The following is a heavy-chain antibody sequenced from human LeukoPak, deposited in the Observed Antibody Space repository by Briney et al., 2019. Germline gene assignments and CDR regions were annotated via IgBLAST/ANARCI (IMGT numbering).Heavy chain of an antibody. CDR2: ITPGGSNM. CDR3: AKGSTHARPYYFDC. D-gene: IGHD2-15*01. CDR1: GFTFSTSN. Sequence: GGSLRLSCAASGFTFSTSNMNWVRQTPEKGLEWVSTITPGGSNMYYHDSVKGRFTISRDNAKNLLFLQMNSLRAEDTAVYYCAKGSTHARPYYFDCWGQGTLVTVSS. J-gene: IGHJ4*02. V-gene: IGHV3-21*01.